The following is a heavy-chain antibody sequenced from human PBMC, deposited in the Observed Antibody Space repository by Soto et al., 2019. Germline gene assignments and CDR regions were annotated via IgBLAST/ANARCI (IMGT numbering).Heavy chain of an antibody. Sequence: GGSLRLSCAASGFTFSSYAMSWVRQAPGKGLEWVSAISGSGGSTYYADSVKGRFTISRDNSKNTLYLQMNSLRAEDTAVYYCAKNMRSSQISGWFNYYYYGMDVWGQGTTVTVSS. CDR2: ISGSGGST. J-gene: IGHJ6*02. D-gene: IGHD6-19*01. CDR1: GFTFSSYA. V-gene: IGHV3-23*01. CDR3: AKNMRSSQISGWFNYYYYGMDV.